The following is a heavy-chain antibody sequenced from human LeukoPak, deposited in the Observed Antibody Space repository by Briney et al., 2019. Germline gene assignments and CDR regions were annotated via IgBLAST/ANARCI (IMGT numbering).Heavy chain of an antibody. CDR2: IISDGSSV. Sequence: GGSLRLSCTASGFTFSDYWMHWVRQAPGKGPVWVPRIISDGSSVSYVDSVKGRFTMSRDNAKNTLFLQMNSLRVEDTAPYYCAKSVAIYFYYGLDVWGQGTTVTVSS. CDR3: AKSVAIYFYYGLDV. D-gene: IGHD3-3*01. CDR1: GFTFSDYW. V-gene: IGHV3-74*01. J-gene: IGHJ6*02.